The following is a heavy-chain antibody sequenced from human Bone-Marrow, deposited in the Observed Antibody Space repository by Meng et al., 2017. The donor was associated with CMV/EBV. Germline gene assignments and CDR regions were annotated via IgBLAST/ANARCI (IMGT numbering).Heavy chain of an antibody. D-gene: IGHD1-14*01. CDR3: GKGWGPEY. J-gene: IGHJ4*02. CDR1: GFTFSSYG. CDR2: TRFDGSDK. V-gene: IGHV3-30*02. Sequence: GESLKISCAASGFTFSSYGMQWVRQAPGKGLEWVALTRFDGSDKFYADSVKGRFTISRDNSKNTLYLQMDSLRTEDTAAYYCGKGWGPEYWGRGTLVTVSS.